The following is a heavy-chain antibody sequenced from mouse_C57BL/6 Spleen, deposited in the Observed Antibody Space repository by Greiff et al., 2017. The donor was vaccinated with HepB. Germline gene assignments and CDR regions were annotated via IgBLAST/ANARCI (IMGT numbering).Heavy chain of an antibody. CDR1: GFTFSSYA. D-gene: IGHD2-2*01. Sequence: EVQLVESGGGLVKPGGSLKLSCAASGFTFSSYAMSWVRQTPEKRLEWVATISDGGSYTYYPDNVKGRFTISRDNAKNNLYLQMSHLKSEDTAMYYCARDTMVTAYWGQGTLVTVSA. V-gene: IGHV5-4*01. CDR2: ISDGGSYT. CDR3: ARDTMVTAY. J-gene: IGHJ3*01.